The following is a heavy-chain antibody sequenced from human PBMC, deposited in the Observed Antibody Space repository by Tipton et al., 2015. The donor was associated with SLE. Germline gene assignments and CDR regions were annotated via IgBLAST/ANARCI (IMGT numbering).Heavy chain of an antibody. V-gene: IGHV3-7*01. J-gene: IGHJ2*01. CDR2: IKQDESEK. D-gene: IGHD6-13*01. Sequence: SLRLSCAASGFTFTGYLMSWVRQAPGKGLEWVAKIKQDESEKSYVGSVMGRFTISKDNAKNSLYLQMNSLRVEDTAVYYCAREGAAAEPWYFDLWGRGTLVTVSS. CDR1: GFTFTGYL. CDR3: AREGAAAEPWYFDL.